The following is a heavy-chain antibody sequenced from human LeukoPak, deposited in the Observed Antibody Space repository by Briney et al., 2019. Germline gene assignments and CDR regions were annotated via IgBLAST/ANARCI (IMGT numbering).Heavy chain of an antibody. J-gene: IGHJ5*02. CDR3: ARHGSAFRYDSAFDP. V-gene: IGHV4-39*01. Sequence: SETLSVTCTVSGGSISSTSYYWGWIRQPPGRGLEWIGSIYYSGTAYYNPSLKSRVAMSVDTSKNQFSLKLTSVTAADTAVYYCARHGSAFRYDSAFDPWGQGTLVTVSS. CDR1: GGSISSTSYY. CDR2: IYYSGTA. D-gene: IGHD3-3*01.